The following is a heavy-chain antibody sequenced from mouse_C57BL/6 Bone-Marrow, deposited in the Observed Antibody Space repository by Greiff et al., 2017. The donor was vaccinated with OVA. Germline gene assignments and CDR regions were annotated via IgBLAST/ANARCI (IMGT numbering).Heavy chain of an antibody. CDR2: ISNGGGST. J-gene: IGHJ1*03. CDR3: ARHGYYVGYFDV. V-gene: IGHV5-12*01. Sequence: EVKLVESGGGLVQPGGSLKLSCAASGFTFSDYYMYWVRQTPEKRLEWVAYISNGGGSTYYPDTVKGRFTISRDTAKNTLYLQMSRLKSEDTAMYYCARHGYYVGYFDVWGTGTTVTVSS. CDR1: GFTFSDYY. D-gene: IGHD2-3*01.